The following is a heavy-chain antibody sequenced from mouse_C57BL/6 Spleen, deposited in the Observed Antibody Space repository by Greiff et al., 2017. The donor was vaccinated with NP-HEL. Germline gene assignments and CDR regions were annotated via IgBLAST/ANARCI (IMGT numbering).Heavy chain of an antibody. V-gene: IGHV1-82*01. Sequence: QVQLQQSGPELVKPGASVKISCKASGYAFSSSWMNWVKQRPGKGLEWIGRIYPGDGDTNYNGKFKGKATLTADKSSSTAYMQLSSLTSEDSAVYFCARYGSSYFDYWGQGTTLTVSS. D-gene: IGHD1-1*01. CDR3: ARYGSSYFDY. CDR2: IYPGDGDT. J-gene: IGHJ2*01. CDR1: GYAFSSSW.